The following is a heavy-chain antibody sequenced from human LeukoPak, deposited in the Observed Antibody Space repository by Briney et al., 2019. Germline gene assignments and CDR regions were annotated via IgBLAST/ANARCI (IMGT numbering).Heavy chain of an antibody. V-gene: IGHV4-34*01. Sequence: SETLSLTCAVYGGSFSGYYWSWIRQPPGKGLEWIGETKHSGSTNYNPSLKSRVTISVDTSKNQFSLKLSSVTAADTAFYYCASQGHHGKIVGTTLSYFYMDVWGKGTTVTVSS. CDR1: GGSFSGYY. D-gene: IGHD1-26*01. CDR2: TKHSGST. J-gene: IGHJ6*03. CDR3: ASQGHHGKIVGTTLSYFYMDV.